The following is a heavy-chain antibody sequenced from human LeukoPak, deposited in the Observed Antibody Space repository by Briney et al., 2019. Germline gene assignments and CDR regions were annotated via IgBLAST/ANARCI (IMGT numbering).Heavy chain of an antibody. Sequence: GWMNPNSGNTGYAQKLRGRVTMTRNTSIRTAYMELSGLRPEDTAVYYCARRNIRFLELDFWGQGTLVTVSS. J-gene: IGHJ4*02. CDR2: MNPNSGNT. D-gene: IGHD3-3*01. CDR3: ARRNIRFLELDF. V-gene: IGHV1-8*01.